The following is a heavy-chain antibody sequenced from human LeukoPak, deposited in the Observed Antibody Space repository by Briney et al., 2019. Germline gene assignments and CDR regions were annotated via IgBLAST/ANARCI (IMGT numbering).Heavy chain of an antibody. CDR2: INWNGGST. J-gene: IGHJ4*02. V-gene: IGHV3-20*04. CDR1: GFTFDDYG. Sequence: GGSLRLSCAASGFTFDDYGMSWVRQVPGKGLEWVSNINWNGGSTGYADSVKGRFTISRDNARNSLYLQMNSLRAEDTALYYCAKERYSSGGFDYWGQGTLVTVSS. CDR3: AKERYSSGGFDY. D-gene: IGHD5-18*01.